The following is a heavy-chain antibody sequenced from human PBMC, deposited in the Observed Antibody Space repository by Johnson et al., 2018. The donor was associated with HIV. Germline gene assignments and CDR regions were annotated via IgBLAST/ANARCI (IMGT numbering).Heavy chain of an antibody. CDR3: AKGEGYCGGDCLDAFDI. CDR1: GFTFNDYD. V-gene: IGHV3-20*04. CDR2: INWNGGST. D-gene: IGHD2-21*01. Sequence: VQLVESGGGVVRPGGSLRLSCAASGFTFNDYDMSWIRQIPGKGLEWVSGINWNGGSTGYADSVKGRFTISRDNSKNTLYLQMNSLRAEDTAAYYCAKGEGYCGGDCLDAFDIWGQGTMVTVSS. J-gene: IGHJ3*02.